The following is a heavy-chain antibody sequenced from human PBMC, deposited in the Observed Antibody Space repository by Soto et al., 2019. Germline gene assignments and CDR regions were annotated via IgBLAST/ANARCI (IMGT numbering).Heavy chain of an antibody. Sequence: SETLSLTCAVYGGSFSGYYWSWIRQPPGKGLEWIGEINHSGSTNYNPSLKSRVTISVDTSKNQFSLKLSSVTAADTAVYYCASVDGSGSHPRGNWFDPWGQGTLVTVSS. D-gene: IGHD3-10*01. J-gene: IGHJ5*02. CDR3: ASVDGSGSHPRGNWFDP. CDR2: INHSGST. CDR1: GGSFSGYY. V-gene: IGHV4-34*01.